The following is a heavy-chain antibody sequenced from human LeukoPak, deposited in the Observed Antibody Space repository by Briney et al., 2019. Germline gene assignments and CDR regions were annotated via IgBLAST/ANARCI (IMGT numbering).Heavy chain of an antibody. CDR3: ASRGYDSSGYYLSAFDI. Sequence: GGSLRLSCAASGFTFSSYAMSWVRQAPGKGLEWVSAISGSGGSTYYADSVKGRFTISRDNSKNTLYLQMNSLRAEDTAVYYCASRGYDSSGYYLSAFDIWGQGTTVTVS. D-gene: IGHD3-22*01. CDR2: ISGSGGST. J-gene: IGHJ3*02. CDR1: GFTFSSYA. V-gene: IGHV3-23*01.